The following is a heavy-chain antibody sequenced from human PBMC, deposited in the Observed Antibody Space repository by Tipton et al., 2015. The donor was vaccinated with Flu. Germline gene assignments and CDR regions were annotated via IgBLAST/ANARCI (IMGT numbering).Heavy chain of an antibody. V-gene: IGHV4-59*01. Sequence: TLSLTYTVSGDSITDYYWSWIRQPPGKGLEWIGYIYHTGSTNYNPSLKSRVTISVDTSKNQFSLRLSSVTAADTAVYYCAKIGYCSETTCYYNWFDPWGQGTLVTVSS. CDR1: GDSITDYY. J-gene: IGHJ5*02. CDR3: AKIGYCSETTCYYNWFDP. D-gene: IGHD2-2*03. CDR2: IYHTGST.